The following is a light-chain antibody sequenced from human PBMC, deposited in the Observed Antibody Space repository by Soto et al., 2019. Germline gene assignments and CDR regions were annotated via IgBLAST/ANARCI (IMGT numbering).Light chain of an antibody. V-gene: IGLV2-14*01. Sequence: QSALTQPASVSGSPGQSITISCTGTSSDVGGSAYVSWYQQLPGNVPRLLIYKVTNRPSGVSNRFSGSKSGNTASLTISGLQAEDEDDYYCWSYAGGAYVVGTGTKDTVL. CDR1: SSDVGGSAY. J-gene: IGLJ1*01. CDR2: KVT. CDR3: WSYAGGAYV.